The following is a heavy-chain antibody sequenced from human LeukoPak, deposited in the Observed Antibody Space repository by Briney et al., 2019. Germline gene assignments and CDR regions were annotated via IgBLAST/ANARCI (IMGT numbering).Heavy chain of an antibody. V-gene: IGHV5-51*01. CDR2: IYPGDSDT. CDR1: GYRFTSYW. Sequence: GESLKISCKGSGYRFTSYWIGWVRQMPGRGLEWMGFIYPGDSDTRYSPSFQGQVTISADKSMSTAYLQWSSLKASDTAMYYCSRRGIAVAGTPAEYFQHWGQGTQVIVSS. D-gene: IGHD6-19*01. J-gene: IGHJ1*01. CDR3: SRRGIAVAGTPAEYFQH.